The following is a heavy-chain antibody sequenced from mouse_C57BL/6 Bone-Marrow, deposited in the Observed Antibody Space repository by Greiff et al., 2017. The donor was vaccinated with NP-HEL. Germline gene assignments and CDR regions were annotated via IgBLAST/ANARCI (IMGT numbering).Heavy chain of an antibody. V-gene: IGHV2-2*01. CDR2: IWSGGST. D-gene: IGHD2-1*01. CDR1: GFSLTSYG. Sequence: VQLQQSGPGLVQPSQSLSITCTVSGFSLTSYGVHWVRQSPGQGLEWLGVIWSGGSTDYNAAFIYRLSISKDNYKSKVFLKMNSLQADDTSIDYCARGGIYYGNNWYFDVWGTGTTVTVAS. J-gene: IGHJ1*03. CDR3: ARGGIYYGNNWYFDV.